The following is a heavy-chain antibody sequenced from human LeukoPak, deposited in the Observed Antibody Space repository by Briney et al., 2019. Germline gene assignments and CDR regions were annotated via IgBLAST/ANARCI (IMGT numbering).Heavy chain of an antibody. Sequence: QPGRSLRLSCAASGFTFSSYGMHWVRQAPGKGLEWVAVISYDGSNKYYADSVKGRFTISRDNSKNTPYLQMNSLRAEDTAVYYCAKETSSGYPDYWGQGTLVTVSS. CDR3: AKETSSGYPDY. CDR2: ISYDGSNK. CDR1: GFTFSSYG. V-gene: IGHV3-30*18. D-gene: IGHD3-22*01. J-gene: IGHJ4*02.